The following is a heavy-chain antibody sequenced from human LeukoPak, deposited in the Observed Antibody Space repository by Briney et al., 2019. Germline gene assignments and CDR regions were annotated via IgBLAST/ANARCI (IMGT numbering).Heavy chain of an antibody. CDR3: AKGTGWLQFSAFDY. J-gene: IGHJ4*02. V-gene: IGHV3-23*01. CDR1: GFTFSSYA. CDR2: ISGSGGST. D-gene: IGHD5-24*01. Sequence: GGSLRLSCAASGFTFSSYAMSWVRQAPGKGLEWVSAISGSGGSTYYADSVKGRFTISRDNSKNTLYLQTNSLRAEDTAVYYCAKGTGWLQFSAFDYCGQGTLVTVSS.